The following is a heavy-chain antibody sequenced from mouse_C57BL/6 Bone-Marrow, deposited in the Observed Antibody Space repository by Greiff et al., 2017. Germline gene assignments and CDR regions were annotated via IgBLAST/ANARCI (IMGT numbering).Heavy chain of an antibody. CDR2: IYPRSGNT. V-gene: IGHV1-81*01. Sequence: QVQLQQSGAELARPGASVKLSCKASGYTFTSYGISWVKQRTGQGLEWIGEIYPRSGNTYYNEKFKGKATLIADKSSSTAYMELRSLTSEDSAVYFCARGDYYGSSPAWFAYWGQGTLVTVSA. D-gene: IGHD1-1*01. CDR1: GYTFTSYG. CDR3: ARGDYYGSSPAWFAY. J-gene: IGHJ3*01.